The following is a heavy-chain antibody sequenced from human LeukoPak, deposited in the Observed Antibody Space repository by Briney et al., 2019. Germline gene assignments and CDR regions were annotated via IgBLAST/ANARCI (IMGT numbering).Heavy chain of an antibody. V-gene: IGHV4-59*08. Sequence: SETLSLTCSVSGGSISGYYWSWIRQPPGRGLEWIGFIYYNGNTKYNPSLKSRVTISLDTSKNYFSLKLTSVTAADTAVYYCAKQAYCSGGNCFPFDHWGQGILVTVSS. D-gene: IGHD2-15*01. CDR2: IYYNGNT. CDR3: AKQAYCSGGNCFPFDH. CDR1: GGSISGYY. J-gene: IGHJ4*02.